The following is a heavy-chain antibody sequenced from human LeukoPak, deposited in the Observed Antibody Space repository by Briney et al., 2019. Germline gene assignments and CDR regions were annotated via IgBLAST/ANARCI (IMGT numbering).Heavy chain of an antibody. J-gene: IGHJ5*02. Sequence: SQTLSLTCAVSGGSISSGGSSWSWIRQPPGKGLEWIGYIYHSGSTYYNPSLKSRVTISVDRSKNQFSLKLSSVTAADTAVYYCARFGLAAAGTHSWFDPWGQGTLVTVSS. CDR3: ARFGLAAAGTHSWFDP. CDR2: IYHSGST. CDR1: GGSISSGGSS. D-gene: IGHD6-13*01. V-gene: IGHV4-30-2*01.